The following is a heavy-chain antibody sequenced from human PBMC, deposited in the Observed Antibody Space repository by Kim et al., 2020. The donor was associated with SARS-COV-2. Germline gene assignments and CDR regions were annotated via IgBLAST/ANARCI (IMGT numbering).Heavy chain of an antibody. CDR2: MNPNSGNT. D-gene: IGHD5-12*01. Sequence: ASVKVSCKASGYTFTSYDINWVRQATGQGLEWMGWMNPNSGNTGYAQKFQGRVTMTRNTSISTAYMELSSLRSEDTAEYYCARMVRVATIFHYYYYMDVWGKGTTVTVSS. CDR1: GYTFTSYD. J-gene: IGHJ6*03. CDR3: ARMVRVATIFHYYYYMDV. V-gene: IGHV1-8*01.